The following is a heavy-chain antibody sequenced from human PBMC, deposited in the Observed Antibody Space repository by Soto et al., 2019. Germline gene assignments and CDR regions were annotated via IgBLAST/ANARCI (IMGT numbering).Heavy chain of an antibody. CDR2: LSRDGDT. Sequence: EEQLVTSGGGLVQPGGSLRLSCAASGFTVSNNYISWVRQVPGKGLEWVSLLSRDGDTHYAESVKGRFTISSDSSRNTVFLQLNSLRVEDTATYHCTREYDFWSGYFTWGQGTVVTVSS. CDR1: GFTVSNNY. D-gene: IGHD3-3*01. J-gene: IGHJ4*02. V-gene: IGHV3-66*01. CDR3: TREYDFWSGYFT.